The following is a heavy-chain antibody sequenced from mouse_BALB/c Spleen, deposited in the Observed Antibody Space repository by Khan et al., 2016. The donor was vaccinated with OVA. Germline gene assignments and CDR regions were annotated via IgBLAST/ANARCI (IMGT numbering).Heavy chain of an antibody. J-gene: IGHJ3*01. CDR3: ARWFDY. CDR1: GYSITSDYA. CDR2: INYSGVT. Sequence: VQLKESGPGLVKPSQSLSLTCTVTGYSITSDYARNWIRQFPGNKLEWMGYINYSGVTSYPPSIKSRISINRDTSKNQFFLQLNSVTTEDSATYYCARWFDYWGQGTLVTVSA. V-gene: IGHV3-2*02.